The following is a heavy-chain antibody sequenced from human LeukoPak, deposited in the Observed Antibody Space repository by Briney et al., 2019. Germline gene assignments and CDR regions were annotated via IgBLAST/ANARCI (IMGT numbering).Heavy chain of an antibody. CDR1: GSTFSSYA. V-gene: IGHV3-23*01. D-gene: IGHD3-3*01. CDR3: TKTGDGVRFLEWLTDY. CDR2: IPGSGGST. Sequence: GGPLRLSCEASGSTFSSYALNWFGRPPGRGLEWVSFIPGSGGSTYYADSVKGRFTISRDNSKNTLYLQMNSLRAEDTAVYYCTKTGDGVRFLEWLTDYWGQGTLVTVSS. J-gene: IGHJ4*02.